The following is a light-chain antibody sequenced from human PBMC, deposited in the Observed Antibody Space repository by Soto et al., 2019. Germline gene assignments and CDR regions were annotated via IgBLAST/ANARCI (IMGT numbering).Light chain of an antibody. Sequence: IQMTQSPSSLSASVGDRVTITCQASQDLKNYLMWYQKKPGKAPNLLIYAASSFETGVSSRFSGSGSATHFILTISSLQPADIATYYYQQVDCVPCTFGQGNKLVIK. J-gene: IGKJ2*02. CDR2: AAS. CDR1: QDLKNY. V-gene: IGKV1-33*01. CDR3: QQVDCVPCT.